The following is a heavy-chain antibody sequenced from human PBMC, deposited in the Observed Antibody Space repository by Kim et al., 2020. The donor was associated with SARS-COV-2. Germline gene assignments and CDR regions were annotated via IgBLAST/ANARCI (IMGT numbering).Heavy chain of an antibody. CDR1: GGSISSYY. Sequence: SETLSLTCTVSGGSISSYYWSWIRQPPGKGLEWIGYIYYSGSTNYNPSLKSRVTISVDTSKNQFSLKLSSVTAADTAVYYCARLPGTITEYYYYYGMDVWGQGTTVTVSS. J-gene: IGHJ6*02. CDR2: IYYSGST. D-gene: IGHD1-7*01. V-gene: IGHV4-59*08. CDR3: ARLPGTITEYYYYYGMDV.